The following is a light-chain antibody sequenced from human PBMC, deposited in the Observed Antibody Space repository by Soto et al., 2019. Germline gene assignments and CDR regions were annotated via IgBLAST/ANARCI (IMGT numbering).Light chain of an antibody. Sequence: DVKVSHCETSLTASVADRFTITCRASQEITNFLDWNKQKPGKAPKLLIYDATYLEKGAPSRFSGIGSGTDFSFTISNLQPEDFPIYLCQQYVDLPLTFGGGTRLEIK. CDR1: QEITNF. J-gene: IGKJ5*01. CDR2: DAT. V-gene: IGKV1-33*01. CDR3: QQYVDLPLT.